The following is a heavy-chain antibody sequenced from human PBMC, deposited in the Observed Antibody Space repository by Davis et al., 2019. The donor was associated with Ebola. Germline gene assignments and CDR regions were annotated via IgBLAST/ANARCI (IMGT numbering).Heavy chain of an antibody. CDR3: AKDARGGYYYADF. CDR1: GFTFDDYA. D-gene: IGHD3-22*01. Sequence: GGSLRLSCAASGFTFDDYAMHWVRQAPGKGLEWVSLITWDGGSTYYADSVKGRFTISRDNSKTTVDLQMNSLRPEDTALYYCAKDARGGYYYADFWGQGTLVTVSS. CDR2: ITWDGGST. V-gene: IGHV3-43*02. J-gene: IGHJ4*02.